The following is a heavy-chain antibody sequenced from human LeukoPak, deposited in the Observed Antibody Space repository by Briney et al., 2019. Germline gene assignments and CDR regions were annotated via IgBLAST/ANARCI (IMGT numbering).Heavy chain of an antibody. CDR2: ISSRSRYI. V-gene: IGHV3-21*01. J-gene: IGHJ4*02. CDR3: ARDSRSVGIQSDTYFYYFDY. D-gene: IGHD2/OR15-2a*01. Sequence: GGSLRLSCAASGFTFSSYTMNWVRQAPGKGLEWVSSISSRSRYIYYADSVKGRFTISRDNAKNSLYLQMHSLRVEDTAVYYCARDSRSVGIQSDTYFYYFDYWGQGTLVTVSS. CDR1: GFTFSSYT.